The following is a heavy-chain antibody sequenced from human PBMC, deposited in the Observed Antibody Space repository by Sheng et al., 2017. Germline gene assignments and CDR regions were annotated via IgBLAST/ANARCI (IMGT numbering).Heavy chain of an antibody. V-gene: IGHV3-23*01. CDR1: GFTFSSHA. J-gene: IGHJ4*02. D-gene: IGHD1-1*01. CDR2: ISSSGGGT. Sequence: EVQLLESGGSLVQPGGSLRLSCAASGFTFSSHAMTWVRQAPGKGLEWVSGISSSGGGTYYADSVQGRFSISRDNSKNTLYLQMNSLRVEDTAVYYCATIRNGNFDYWARE. CDR3: ATIRNGNFDY.